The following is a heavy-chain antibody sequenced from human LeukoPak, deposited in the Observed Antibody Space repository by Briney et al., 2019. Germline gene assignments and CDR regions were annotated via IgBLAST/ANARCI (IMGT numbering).Heavy chain of an antibody. D-gene: IGHD3-22*01. CDR3: AKDDYYYDSSGHDY. Sequence: GSLRLSCAASGFTFSSYAMSWVRQAPGKGLEWVSTISDSGGSTYYADSVKGRFTISRDNSKNTLYLQMNSLRAEDTAVYYCAKDDYYYDSSGHDYWGQGTLVTVSS. CDR2: ISDSGGST. V-gene: IGHV3-23*01. CDR1: GFTFSSYA. J-gene: IGHJ4*02.